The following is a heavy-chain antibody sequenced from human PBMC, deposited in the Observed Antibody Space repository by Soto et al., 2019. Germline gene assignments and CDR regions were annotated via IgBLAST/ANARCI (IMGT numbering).Heavy chain of an antibody. CDR2: IIPFFGTA. CDR1: GGTFSSYA. J-gene: IGHJ5*02. Sequence: QVQLVQSGAEVKKPGSSVKVSCRASGGTFSSYAISWVRQAPGQGLEWMGGIIPFFGTANYAQKFQGRVTITADESTSTAYRGLSSLRSEDTAVYYFASPPPGCSRTRCRLPLDHRCKGTQVTVSS. V-gene: IGHV1-69*01. CDR3: ASPPPGCSRTRCRLPLDH. D-gene: IGHD2-2*01.